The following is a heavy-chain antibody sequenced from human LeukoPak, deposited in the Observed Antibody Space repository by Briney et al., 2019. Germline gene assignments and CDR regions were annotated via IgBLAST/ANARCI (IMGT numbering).Heavy chain of an antibody. J-gene: IGHJ4*02. D-gene: IGHD3-22*01. CDR3: ARNYYDTAGHFGY. CDR2: INPSGGAT. Sequence: ASVTVSFKASGYTFISYYFHWVRPAPGQGLEWMGLINPSGGATSFAQKFRGRVTMTRDMSTGTVFMELSSLRSDDTAVYFCARNYYDTAGHFGYWGQGTLVTVSS. V-gene: IGHV1-46*01. CDR1: GYTFISYY.